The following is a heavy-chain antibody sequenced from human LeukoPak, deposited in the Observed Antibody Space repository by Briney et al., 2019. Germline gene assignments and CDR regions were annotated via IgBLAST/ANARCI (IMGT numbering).Heavy chain of an antibody. J-gene: IGHJ4*02. Sequence: GPVKVSCKASGYTFTSYDINWVRQATGQGPEWMGWMNPNSGNTGYAQKFQGRVTMTRNTSISTAYMELSSLRSEDTAVYYCARDYYDSSLPLDYWGQGTLVTVSS. CDR1: GYTFTSYD. CDR3: ARDYYDSSLPLDY. D-gene: IGHD3-22*01. V-gene: IGHV1-8*01. CDR2: MNPNSGNT.